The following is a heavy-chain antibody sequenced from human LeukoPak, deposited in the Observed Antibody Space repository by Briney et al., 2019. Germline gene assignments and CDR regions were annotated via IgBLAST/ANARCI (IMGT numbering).Heavy chain of an antibody. D-gene: IGHD4-23*01. Sequence: SETLSHTCAVYGGSFSGYYWSWIRQPPGKGLEWIGEINHSGSTNYNPSLKSRVTISVDTSKNQFSLKLSSVTAADAAVYYCARRGGRWYRCSPHYYYYMDVWGKGTTVTISS. CDR2: INHSGST. J-gene: IGHJ6*03. CDR3: ARRGGRWYRCSPHYYYYMDV. CDR1: GGSFSGYY. V-gene: IGHV4-34*01.